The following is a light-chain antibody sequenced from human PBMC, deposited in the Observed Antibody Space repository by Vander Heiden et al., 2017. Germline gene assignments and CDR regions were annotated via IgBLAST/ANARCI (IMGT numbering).Light chain of an antibody. V-gene: IGKV1-39*01. J-gene: IGKJ4*01. CDR3: QETFSTPPT. CDR1: QNISNY. Sequence: DIQMTQSPSSLSASVGDRVTIACRTGQNISNYLNWYRQKPGSAPNLLIYAASNLQSGIPSRINGSGSGTDFTLTISSLQPEDFAVYYCQETFSTPPTFGGGTKVEFK. CDR2: AAS.